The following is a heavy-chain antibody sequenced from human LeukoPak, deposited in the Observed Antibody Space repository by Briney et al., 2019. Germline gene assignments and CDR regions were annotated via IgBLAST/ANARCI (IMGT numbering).Heavy chain of an antibody. CDR2: VSGSGGIT. V-gene: IGHV3-23*01. Sequence: GGSLRLSCAASGFTFSSYGMSWVRQAPGKGLEWVSGVSGSGGITFYADSVKGRFTISRDNSKNTLYLQMNSLRAHDTAVYYCARGGGYTDYWGQGTLVTVSS. CDR1: GFTFSSYG. J-gene: IGHJ4*02. CDR3: ARGGGYTDY. D-gene: IGHD5-24*01.